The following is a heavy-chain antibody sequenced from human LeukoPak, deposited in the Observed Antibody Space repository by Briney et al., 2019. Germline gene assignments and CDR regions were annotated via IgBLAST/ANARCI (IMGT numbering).Heavy chain of an antibody. J-gene: IGHJ5*02. V-gene: IGHV4-59*08. CDR3: ASHSSERDWFDP. CDR1: GVSISTYY. CDR2: IYYSGST. D-gene: IGHD6-25*01. Sequence: SETLSLTCTVSGVSISTYYCSWIRQPPGKGLEWIGSIYYSGSTNYNPSLKSRVTISVDTSKNQFSLKLSSVTAADTAVYYCASHSSERDWFDPWGQGTLVTVSS.